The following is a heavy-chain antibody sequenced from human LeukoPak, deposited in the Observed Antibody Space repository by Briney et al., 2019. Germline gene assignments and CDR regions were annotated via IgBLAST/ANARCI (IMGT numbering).Heavy chain of an antibody. Sequence: GGSLGLSCAASGFTFDDYAMHWVRQAPGKGLEWVSGISWNSGSIGYADFVKGRFTISRDNAKNSLYLQMNSLRAEDTALYYCAKSPGNDAFDIWGQGTLVTVSS. V-gene: IGHV3-9*01. D-gene: IGHD3-10*01. CDR3: AKSPGNDAFDI. CDR2: ISWNSGSI. J-gene: IGHJ3*02. CDR1: GFTFDDYA.